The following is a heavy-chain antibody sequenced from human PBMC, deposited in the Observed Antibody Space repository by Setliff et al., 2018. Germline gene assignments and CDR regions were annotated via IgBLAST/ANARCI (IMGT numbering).Heavy chain of an antibody. CDR2: VIPLLETT. J-gene: IGHJ4*02. V-gene: IGHV1-69*06. D-gene: IGHD6-13*01. Sequence: SVKVSCKASGDTFSTYALSWVRQAPGQGLEWMGGVIPLLETTKYAQKFQGRVTITADKSTSTGYMELASLISEDTAVYYCARAGDAATGRKGVFEYWGQGTLVTVSS. CDR1: GDTFSTYA. CDR3: ARAGDAATGRKGVFEY.